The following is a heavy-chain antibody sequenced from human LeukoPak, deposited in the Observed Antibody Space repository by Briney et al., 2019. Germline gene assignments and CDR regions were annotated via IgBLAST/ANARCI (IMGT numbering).Heavy chain of an antibody. CDR3: ARHVHSGYEIDY. CDR1: GGSISSYY. V-gene: IGHV4-39*01. J-gene: IGHJ4*02. CDR2: IYYSGST. Sequence: SETLSLTCSVSGGSISSYYWSWIRQPPGKGLEWIGSIYYSGSTYYNPSLKSRVTISVDTSKNQFSLKLSSVTAADTAVYYCARHVHSGYEIDYWGQGTLVTVSS. D-gene: IGHD5-12*01.